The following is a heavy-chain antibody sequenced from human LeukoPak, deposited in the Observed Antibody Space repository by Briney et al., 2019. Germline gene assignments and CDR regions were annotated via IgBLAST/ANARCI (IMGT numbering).Heavy chain of an antibody. CDR3: AKVVWDSSGSYGMDV. Sequence: GGSLRLSCAASGFTFSSNYMSWVRQAPGKGLEWVSVIYSGGSTYYADSVKGRFTISRDNSKNALYLQMNSLRAEDTAVYYCAKVVWDSSGSYGMDVWGQGTTVTVSS. V-gene: IGHV3-53*01. CDR2: IYSGGST. J-gene: IGHJ6*02. D-gene: IGHD3-22*01. CDR1: GFTFSSNY.